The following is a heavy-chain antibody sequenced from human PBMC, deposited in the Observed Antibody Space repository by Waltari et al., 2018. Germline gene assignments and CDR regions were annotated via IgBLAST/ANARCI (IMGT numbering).Heavy chain of an antibody. CDR3: AGGYSSYYGMDV. J-gene: IGHJ6*02. Sequence: EVQLVESGGGLVKPGGSLRLSCAASGFTFNTYTMNWVRQAPGKGVGWFSYISSTSRDIYYADSVKGRFTISRDNAKSSLYLQLNSLRAEDTAVYYCAGGYSSYYGMDVWGQGTTVTVSS. CDR2: ISSTSRDI. V-gene: IGHV3-21*02. D-gene: IGHD6-13*01. CDR1: GFTFNTYT.